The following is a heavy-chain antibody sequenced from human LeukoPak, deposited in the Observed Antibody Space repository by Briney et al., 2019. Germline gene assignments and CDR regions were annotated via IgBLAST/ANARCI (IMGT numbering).Heavy chain of an antibody. CDR1: GGSFSGYY. Sequence: SETLSLTCAVYGGSFSGYYWSWIRQPPGKGLEWIGEINHSGSTNYNPSLKSRVTISVDTSKNQFSLNLSSVTAADTAVYYCARVGVGGVDYWGQGTLVTVSS. J-gene: IGHJ4*02. D-gene: IGHD2-8*02. CDR3: ARVGVGGVDY. V-gene: IGHV4-34*01. CDR2: INHSGST.